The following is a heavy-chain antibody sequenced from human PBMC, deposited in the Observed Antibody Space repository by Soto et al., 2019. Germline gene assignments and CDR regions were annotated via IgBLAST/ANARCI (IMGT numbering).Heavy chain of an antibody. CDR3: ARDLNSSGWYGGFWFDP. D-gene: IGHD6-19*01. CDR1: GYTFTSYG. J-gene: IGHJ5*02. CDR2: ISAYNGNT. Sequence: VASVKVSCKASGYTFTSYGISWVRQAPGQGLEWMGWISAYNGNTNYAQKLQGRVTMTTDTSTSTAYMELRSLRSDDTAVYYCARDLNSSGWYGGFWFDPWGQGTLVTVSS. V-gene: IGHV1-18*01.